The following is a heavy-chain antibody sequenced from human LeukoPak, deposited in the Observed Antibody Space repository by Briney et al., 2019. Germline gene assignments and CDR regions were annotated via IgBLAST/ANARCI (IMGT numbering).Heavy chain of an antibody. CDR2: ISGAGGST. V-gene: IGHV3-23*01. CDR1: GFTFSSYA. J-gene: IGHJ4*02. Sequence: GGSLRLSCAASGFTFSSYAMSWVRQAPGKGLGWVSGISGAGGSTYYADSVKGRFTIPRDNSKDTLYLQMNSLRAEDTAIYYCVKLRTGTATNFDYWGQGTLVTVSS. CDR3: VKLRTGTATNFDY. D-gene: IGHD1-1*01.